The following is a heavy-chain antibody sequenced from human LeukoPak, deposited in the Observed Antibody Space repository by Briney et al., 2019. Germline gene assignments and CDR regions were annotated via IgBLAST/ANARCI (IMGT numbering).Heavy chain of an antibody. CDR2: IYPGDSDT. CDR3: ARTKKRYSYGEDSLFDY. J-gene: IGHJ4*02. Sequence: GESLKISCKGSGYFFTDYWIGWVRQMPGKGLEWMGVIYPGDSDTRYSPSFQGQVTISADKSISTAYLQWSSLKASDTAMYYCARTKKRYSYGEDSLFDYWGQGTLVTVSS. CDR1: GYFFTDYW. V-gene: IGHV5-51*01. D-gene: IGHD5-18*01.